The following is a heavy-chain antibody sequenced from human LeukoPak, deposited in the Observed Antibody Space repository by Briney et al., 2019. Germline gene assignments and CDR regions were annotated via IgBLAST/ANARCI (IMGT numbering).Heavy chain of an antibody. V-gene: IGHV4-38-2*02. CDR1: GGSISSYY. Sequence: SGTLSLTCTVSGGSISSYYWSWIRQPPGKGLEWIGSVYHTGSTYYNPSLKSRVTISADTSENQFSLKLSSVTAADTAVYYCARESSSSTYNWFDPWGQGTLVTVSS. J-gene: IGHJ5*02. D-gene: IGHD6-6*01. CDR2: VYHTGST. CDR3: ARESSSSTYNWFDP.